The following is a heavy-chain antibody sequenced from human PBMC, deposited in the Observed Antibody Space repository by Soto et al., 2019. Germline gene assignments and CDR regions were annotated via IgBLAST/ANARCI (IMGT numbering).Heavy chain of an antibody. J-gene: IGHJ3*02. CDR1: GFTFSSYA. D-gene: IGHD1-26*01. V-gene: IGHV3-23*01. CDR3: ATHHERIVRYDAFDI. CDR2: ISGSGGST. Sequence: GGSLRLSCAASGFTFSSYAMSWVRQAPGKGLEWVSAISGSGGSTYYADSVKGRFTISRDNSKNTLYLQMNSLRAEDTAVYYCATHHERIVRYDAFDIWGQGTMVTVSS.